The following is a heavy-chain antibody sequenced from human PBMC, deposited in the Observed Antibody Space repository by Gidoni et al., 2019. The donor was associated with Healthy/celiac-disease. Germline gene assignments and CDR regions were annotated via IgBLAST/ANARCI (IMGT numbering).Heavy chain of an antibody. J-gene: IGHJ5*02. CDR3: ARDSGTQAAAGEKTYNWFDP. CDR1: GFTFSSYS. Sequence: EVQLVESGGGLVKPGGSLRPSCAASGFTFSSYSLNWVRQAPGKGLEWVSSISSSSSYIYYADSVKGRFTISRDNAKNSLYLQMNSLRAEDTAVYYCARDSGTQAAAGEKTYNWFDPWGQGTLVTVSS. D-gene: IGHD6-13*01. CDR2: ISSSSSYI. V-gene: IGHV3-21*01.